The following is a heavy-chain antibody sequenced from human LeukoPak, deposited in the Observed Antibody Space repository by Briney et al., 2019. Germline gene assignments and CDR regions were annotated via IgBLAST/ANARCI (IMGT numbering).Heavy chain of an antibody. CDR1: GGTFSSYA. CDR2: IIPILGIA. CDR3: ARVLSKYSSSHLDY. Sequence: SVKVSCKASGGTFSSYAISLVRQAPRQGLEWMARIIPILGIANYAQKFQGRVTITADKSTSTAYMELSSLRSEDTAVYYCARVLSKYSSSHLDYWGQGTLVTVSS. D-gene: IGHD6-6*01. V-gene: IGHV1-69*04. J-gene: IGHJ4*02.